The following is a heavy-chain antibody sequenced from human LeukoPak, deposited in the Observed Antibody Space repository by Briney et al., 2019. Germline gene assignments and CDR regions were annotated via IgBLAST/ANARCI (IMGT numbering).Heavy chain of an antibody. Sequence: PGGSLRLSCAASGSTFSSYSMNWVRQAPGKGLEWVSSISSSSSYIYYADSVKGRFTISRDNAKNSLYLQMNSLGAEDTAVYYCAREVDYYFDYWGQGTLVTVSS. CDR1: GSTFSSYS. D-gene: IGHD2-2*01. J-gene: IGHJ4*02. V-gene: IGHV3-21*01. CDR3: AREVDYYFDY. CDR2: ISSSSSYI.